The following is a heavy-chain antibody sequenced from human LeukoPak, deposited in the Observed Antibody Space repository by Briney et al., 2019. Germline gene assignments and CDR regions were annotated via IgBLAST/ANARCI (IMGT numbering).Heavy chain of an antibody. Sequence: SETLSLTCAVYGGSFSGYYWSWIRQPPGKGLEWIGEINHSGSTNYNPSLKSRVTISVDTSKNQFSLKLSSVTAADTAVYHCAGNNWNSGYWGQGTLVTVSS. D-gene: IGHD1-1*01. V-gene: IGHV4-34*01. CDR1: GGSFSGYY. CDR2: INHSGST. J-gene: IGHJ4*02. CDR3: AGNNWNSGY.